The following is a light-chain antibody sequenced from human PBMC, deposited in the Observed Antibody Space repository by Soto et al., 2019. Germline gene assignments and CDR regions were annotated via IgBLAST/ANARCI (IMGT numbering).Light chain of an antibody. CDR3: QSYDRSLSGSV. V-gene: IGLV1-40*01. CDR2: ANS. CDR1: SSNIGAGYD. J-gene: IGLJ3*02. Sequence: QSVLTQPPSVSGAPGQRVTISCTGSSSNIGAGYDVHWYQHLPGKAPKLLIYANSNRPSGVPDRFSGSKSRTSASLAITGLQAEDEADYYCQSYDRSLSGSVFGGGTKVTVL.